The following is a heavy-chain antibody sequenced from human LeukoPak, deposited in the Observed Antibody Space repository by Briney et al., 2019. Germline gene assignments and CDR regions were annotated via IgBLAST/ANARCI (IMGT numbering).Heavy chain of an antibody. CDR3: AGDGLDCSSTSCYYYYYYMDV. Sequence: PGGSLRLSCAASGFAFKNYNMNWVRQAPGKGLEWVAVIWYDESNKYYADSVKGRFTISRDNSKNTLYLQMNSLRAEDTAVYYCAGDGLDCSSTSCYYYYYYMDVWDKGTTVTVSS. J-gene: IGHJ6*03. D-gene: IGHD2-2*01. CDR2: IWYDESNK. V-gene: IGHV3-33*08. CDR1: GFAFKNYN.